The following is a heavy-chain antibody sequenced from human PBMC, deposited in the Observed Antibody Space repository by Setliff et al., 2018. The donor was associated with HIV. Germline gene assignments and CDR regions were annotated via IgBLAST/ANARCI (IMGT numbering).Heavy chain of an antibody. D-gene: IGHD1-26*01. V-gene: IGHV3-48*01. CDR2: ITGAGTTV. CDR3: ARDQLRIPERWDFDF. CDR1: GFVFSDHS. Sequence: GGSLRLSCAASGFVFSDHSFHWVRQAPGQGLEWLSYITGAGTTVSYADSVRGRFIISRDSVRNEVYLQIKRLRVEDTAVYYCARDQLRIPERWDFDFWGQGTLVTVSS. J-gene: IGHJ4*02.